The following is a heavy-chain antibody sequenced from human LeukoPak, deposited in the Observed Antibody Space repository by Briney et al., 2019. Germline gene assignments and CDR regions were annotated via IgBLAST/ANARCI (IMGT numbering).Heavy chain of an antibody. J-gene: IGHJ5*02. Sequence: SETLSLTCAVYNGSFSGYYWSWIRQPPGKGLEWIGEINHSGSTNYNPSLKSRVTISVDTSKNQFSLKLSSVTAADTAVYYCATSQGGPYNWFDPWGQGTLVTVSS. CDR1: NGSFSGYY. V-gene: IGHV4-34*01. D-gene: IGHD1-26*01. CDR2: INHSGST. CDR3: ATSQGGPYNWFDP.